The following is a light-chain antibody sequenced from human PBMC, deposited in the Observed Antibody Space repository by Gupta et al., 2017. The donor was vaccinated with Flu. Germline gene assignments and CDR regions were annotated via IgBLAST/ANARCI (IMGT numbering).Light chain of an antibody. CDR1: SSDVGGYNY. CDR3: SSYTSSSTLV. CDR2: EAS. V-gene: IGLV2-14*01. Sequence: CALTPPPSVSGPPGQSITLSCTGTSSDVGGYNYVSWYQQHPGKAPQLMIYEASNRPSGVSNRFSGSKSGNTASLTISGLQAEDEADYYCSSYTSSSTLVFGGGTKLTVL. J-gene: IGLJ2*01.